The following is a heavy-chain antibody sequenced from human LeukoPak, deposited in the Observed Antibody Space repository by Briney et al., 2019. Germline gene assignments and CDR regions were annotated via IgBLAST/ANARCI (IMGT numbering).Heavy chain of an antibody. D-gene: IGHD3-3*01. J-gene: IGHJ4*02. CDR2: IVSNGGNT. V-gene: IGHV3-64*02. Sequence: PGGSLRLSCAASGLTFSSHAMHWVRQAPGKGLEYGSAIVSNGGNTYYADSVRGRFTISRDNSKDTVYLQMGSLRPEDTAVYYCARGGYYAASDIWGQGALVTVSS. CDR3: ARGGYYAASDI. CDR1: GLTFSSHA.